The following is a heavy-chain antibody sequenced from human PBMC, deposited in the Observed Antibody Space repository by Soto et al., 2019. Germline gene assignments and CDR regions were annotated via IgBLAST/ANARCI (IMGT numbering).Heavy chain of an antibody. CDR2: IDAANGNA. CDR3: ARVYPSSWPQFNWFDP. Sequence: QVQLVQSGAEERKPGASVKVSCKASGYTFGTYGIHWVRQAPGHRLEWMGWIDAANGNAKNSENFQGRVTITRDTDASTIYVELSSLTYEDTAVYYCARVYPSSWPQFNWFDPWGQGTLVTVSS. D-gene: IGHD6-13*01. J-gene: IGHJ5*02. CDR1: GYTFGTYG. V-gene: IGHV1-3*05.